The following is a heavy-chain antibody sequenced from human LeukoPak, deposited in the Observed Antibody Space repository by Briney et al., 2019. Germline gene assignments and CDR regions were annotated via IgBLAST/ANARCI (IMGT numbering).Heavy chain of an antibody. V-gene: IGHV1-69*05. Sequence: ASVKVSCKASGYTFTSYGISWVRQAPGQGLEWMGGIIPIFGTANYAQKFQGRVTITTDESTSTAYMELSSLRSEDTAVYYCARESGYSSGWYVPNWFDPWGQGTLVTVSS. CDR1: GYTFTSYG. CDR2: IIPIFGTA. D-gene: IGHD6-19*01. J-gene: IGHJ5*02. CDR3: ARESGYSSGWYVPNWFDP.